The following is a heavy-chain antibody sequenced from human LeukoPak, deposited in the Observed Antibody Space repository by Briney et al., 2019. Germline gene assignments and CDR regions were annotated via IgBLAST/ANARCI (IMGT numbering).Heavy chain of an antibody. J-gene: IGHJ4*02. V-gene: IGHV3-23*01. CDR2: ISGSGGST. D-gene: IGHD2-21*01. CDR3: AKEGGLFLDTPPHPY. Sequence: PGGSLRLSCAASGFTFSSYAMSWVRQAPGKGLEWVSAISGSGGSTYYADPVKGRFTISRDNSKNPLYLQMNSLRAEDTAVYYCAKEGGLFLDTPPHPYWGQGTLVTVSS. CDR1: GFTFSSYA.